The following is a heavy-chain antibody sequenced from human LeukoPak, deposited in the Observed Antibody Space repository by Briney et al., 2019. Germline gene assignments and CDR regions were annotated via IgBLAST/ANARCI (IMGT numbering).Heavy chain of an antibody. J-gene: IGHJ4*02. CDR2: ISYDGSNK. Sequence: GGSLRLSCAASGFTFSNYAMHWVRQASGKGLEWVAVISYDGSNKYYADSVKGRFTISRDNSKNTLYLQMNSLRDEDTAVYYCARGSSSSWYGEGLFDYWGQGTLVTVSS. D-gene: IGHD6-13*01. CDR1: GFTFSNYA. V-gene: IGHV3-30-3*01. CDR3: ARGSSSSWYGEGLFDY.